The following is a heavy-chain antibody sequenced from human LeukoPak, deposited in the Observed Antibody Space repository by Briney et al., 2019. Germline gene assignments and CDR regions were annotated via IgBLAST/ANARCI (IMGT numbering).Heavy chain of an antibody. CDR2: ISSSSSTI. CDR1: GFTFSSYS. J-gene: IGHJ4*02. CDR3: ARDRGWELSHPMDY. D-gene: IGHD1-26*01. V-gene: IGHV3-48*01. Sequence: GGSPRLSCAASGFTFSSYSMNWVRQAPGKGLEWVSYISSSSSTIYYADSVKGRFTISRDNAKNSLYLQMNSLRAEDTAVYYCARDRGWELSHPMDYWGQGTLVTVSS.